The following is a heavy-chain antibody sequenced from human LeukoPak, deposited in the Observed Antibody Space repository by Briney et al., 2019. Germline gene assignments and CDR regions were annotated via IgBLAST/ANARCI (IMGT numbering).Heavy chain of an antibody. CDR1: GGSISSDNW. J-gene: IGHJ4*02. Sequence: SETLSLTCAVSGGSISSDNWWSWVRQPPGKGLEWIGEIYHSGATNYDSSLKSRVTISVDTSKNQFSLKLSSVTAADTAVYYCASSSGYSSGWYLTPNPYYFDYWGQGTLVTVSS. D-gene: IGHD6-19*01. CDR2: IYHSGAT. V-gene: IGHV4-4*02. CDR3: ASSSGYSSGWYLTPNPYYFDY.